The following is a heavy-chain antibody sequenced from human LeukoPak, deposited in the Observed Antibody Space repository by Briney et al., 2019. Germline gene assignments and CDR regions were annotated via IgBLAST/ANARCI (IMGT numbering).Heavy chain of an antibody. CDR1: GFNFNIYG. CDR2: ISSESTNI. J-gene: IGHJ4*02. CDR3: SRDGSGSGDV. Sequence: PGGSLRLSCAASGFNFNIYGMNWVRQAPGKGLEWVSSISSESTNIYYTDSVKGRFTIARDHAKNSLYLQMNSLIPEDTAVYYCSRDGSGSGDVWGQGTLVTVSS. D-gene: IGHD2-21*02. V-gene: IGHV3-21*01.